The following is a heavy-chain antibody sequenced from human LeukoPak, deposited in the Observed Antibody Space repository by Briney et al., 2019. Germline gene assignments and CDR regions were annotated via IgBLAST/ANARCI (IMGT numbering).Heavy chain of an antibody. J-gene: IGHJ4*02. D-gene: IGHD6-13*01. CDR3: AREGYTSSWTSFDG. Sequence: GGSLRLSCAASGFTFTNYAMHWVRQAPGKGLEWVAATSYDGGNKYYADSVKGRFTISRDNSKNTLYLQMNSLREEDTAVYYCAREGYTSSWTSFDGWGQGTLVTVSS. CDR1: GFTFTNYA. V-gene: IGHV3-30-3*01. CDR2: TSYDGGNK.